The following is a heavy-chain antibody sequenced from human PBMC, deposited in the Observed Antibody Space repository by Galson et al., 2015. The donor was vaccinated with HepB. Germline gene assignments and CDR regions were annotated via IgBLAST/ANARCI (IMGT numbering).Heavy chain of an antibody. CDR1: GYTFTGYY. CDR3: TKTFHSDSAFDY. J-gene: IGHJ4*02. Sequence: SVKVSCKASGYTFTGYYMHWVRQAPGQGLEWMGWINPNSGGTNYAQKFQGWVTMTRDTSISTAYMELNSLNTEDTAVYYCTKTFHSDSAFDYWGQGTLVTVSS. D-gene: IGHD3-22*01. CDR2: INPNSGGT. V-gene: IGHV1-2*04.